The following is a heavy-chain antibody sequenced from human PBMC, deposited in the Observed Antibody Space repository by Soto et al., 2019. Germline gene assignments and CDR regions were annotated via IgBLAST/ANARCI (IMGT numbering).Heavy chain of an antibody. Sequence: SVKVSCKASGGTFSSYAISWVRQAPGQGLEWMGGIIPIFGTANHAQKFQGRVTITADESTSTAYMELSSLRSEDTAVYYCARVYDFWSGYGYYGMDVWGQGTTVTVSS. V-gene: IGHV1-69*13. J-gene: IGHJ6*02. CDR2: IIPIFGTA. D-gene: IGHD3-3*01. CDR1: GGTFSSYA. CDR3: ARVYDFWSGYGYYGMDV.